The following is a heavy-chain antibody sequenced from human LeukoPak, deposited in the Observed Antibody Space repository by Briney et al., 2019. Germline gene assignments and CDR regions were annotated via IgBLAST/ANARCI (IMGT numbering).Heavy chain of an antibody. CDR2: ISSNGGST. V-gene: IGHV3-64D*09. CDR1: GFTFSSYA. Sequence: GGSLRLSCSASGFTFSSYAMHWVRQAPGKGLEYVSAISSNGGSTYYADSVKGRFTISRDNSKNTLYLQMSSLRAEDTAVYYCVKDWDLYSGSYGGDYWDQGTLVTVSS. J-gene: IGHJ4*02. CDR3: VKDWDLYSGSYGGDY. D-gene: IGHD1-26*01.